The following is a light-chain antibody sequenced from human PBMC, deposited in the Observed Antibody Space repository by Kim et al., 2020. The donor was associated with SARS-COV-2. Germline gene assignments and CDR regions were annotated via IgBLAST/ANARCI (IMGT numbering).Light chain of an antibody. CDR2: KNN. J-gene: IGLJ3*02. V-gene: IGLV10-54*04. Sequence: QTDTLTCTGINNNGHNKVAASLQKHQGHPPKRLSYKNNKRASGISERFSASRSGDTASLAITGVQPKDETDYYCSAWDSSLNVRVFGGGTQLTVL. CDR1: NNNGHNKV. CDR3: SAWDSSLNVRV.